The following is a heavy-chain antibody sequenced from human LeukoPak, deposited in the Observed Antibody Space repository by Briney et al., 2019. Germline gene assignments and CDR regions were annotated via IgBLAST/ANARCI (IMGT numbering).Heavy chain of an antibody. CDR1: GFTFSSYG. CDR3: AKVGMDY. D-gene: IGHD3-10*01. J-gene: IGHJ4*02. Sequence: PGRSLRLSCAASGFTFSSYGMHWVRQAPGKGLEWVAVISYDGSNKYYADSVKGRFTISRDNSKNTLYLQMNSLRAEDTAVYYCAKVGMDYWGQGTLVTVSS. V-gene: IGHV3-30*18. CDR2: ISYDGSNK.